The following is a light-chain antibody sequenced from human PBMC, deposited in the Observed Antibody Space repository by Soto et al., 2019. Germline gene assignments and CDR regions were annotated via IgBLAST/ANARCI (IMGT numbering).Light chain of an antibody. CDR3: QQRSNWPVT. J-gene: IGKJ5*01. Sequence: EIVLTQSPATLSSSPGERATLSCRASQSVSSSLAWYQQKPGQAPRLLIYGASNRAGGIPARFSGSGSATDFTLTISSLEPEDFAVYYCQQRSNWPVTFGQGTRLEIK. CDR2: GAS. V-gene: IGKV3-11*01. CDR1: QSVSSS.